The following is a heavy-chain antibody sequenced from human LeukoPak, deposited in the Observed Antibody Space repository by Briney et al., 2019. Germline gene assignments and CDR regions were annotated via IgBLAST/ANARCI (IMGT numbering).Heavy chain of an antibody. D-gene: IGHD3-22*01. CDR3: ARDAMDYYDSSGFDY. Sequence: ASVKVSCKASGYTFTSYYMHWVRQAPGQGLEWMGIINPSGGSTSYAQKFQGRVTMTRDTPTSTVYMELSSLRSEDTAVYYCARDAMDYYDSSGFDYWGQGTLVTVSS. CDR1: GYTFTSYY. CDR2: INPSGGST. J-gene: IGHJ4*02. V-gene: IGHV1-46*01.